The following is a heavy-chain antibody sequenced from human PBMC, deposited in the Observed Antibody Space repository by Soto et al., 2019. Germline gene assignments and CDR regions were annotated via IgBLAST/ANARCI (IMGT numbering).Heavy chain of an antibody. CDR3: ASRPSGSGFDP. CDR2: IYHSGST. V-gene: IGHV4-30-2*01. J-gene: IGHJ5*02. D-gene: IGHD1-26*01. Sequence: TLSLTCAVSGGSISSGGYSWSWIRQPPGKGLECIGYIYHSGSTYYNPSLKSRVTISVDRSKNQFSLKLSSVTAADTAVYYCASRPSGSGFDPWGQGTLVTVSS. CDR1: GGSISSGGYS.